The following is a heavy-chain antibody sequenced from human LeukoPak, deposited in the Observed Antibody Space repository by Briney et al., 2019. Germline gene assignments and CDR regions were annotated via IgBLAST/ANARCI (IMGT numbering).Heavy chain of an antibody. Sequence: ASVKVSCKASGYTFTGYYMHWVRQAPGQGLEWMGRINPNSGGTNYAQKFQGRVTMTRDTSISTAYVELSRLRSDDTAVYYCARTGKEGKYYYDSSGYYYVWGQGTLVTVSS. CDR2: INPNSGGT. J-gene: IGHJ4*02. CDR1: GYTFTGYY. D-gene: IGHD3-22*01. CDR3: ARTGKEGKYYYDSSGYYYV. V-gene: IGHV1-2*06.